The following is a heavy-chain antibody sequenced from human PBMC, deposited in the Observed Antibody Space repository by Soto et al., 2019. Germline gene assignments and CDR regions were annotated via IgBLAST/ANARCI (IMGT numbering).Heavy chain of an antibody. CDR2: ISGSGGST. CDR3: AKGYYDSSGYPEYFQH. Sequence: GGSLRLSCAASGFTFSSYAMSWVRQAPGKGLEWVSAISGSGGSTYYADSVKGRFTISRDNSKNTLYLQMNSLRAEDTAVYYCAKGYYDSSGYPEYFQHWGQGTLVTVSS. J-gene: IGHJ1*01. V-gene: IGHV3-23*01. CDR1: GFTFSSYA. D-gene: IGHD3-22*01.